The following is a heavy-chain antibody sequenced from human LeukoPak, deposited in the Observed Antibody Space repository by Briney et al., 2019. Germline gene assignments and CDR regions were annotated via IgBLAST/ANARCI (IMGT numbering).Heavy chain of an antibody. CDR3: ARHGYGYYDSSGYYFGRAFDI. J-gene: IGHJ3*02. CDR2: INHSGST. CDR1: GGSFSGYY. Sequence: PSETLSLTCAVYGGSFSGYYWSWIRQPPGKGLEWIGEINHSGSTNYNPSLKSRVTISVDTSKNQFSLKLSSVTAADTAVYYCARHGYGYYDSSGYYFGRAFDIWGQGTMVTVSS. D-gene: IGHD3-22*01. V-gene: IGHV4-34*01.